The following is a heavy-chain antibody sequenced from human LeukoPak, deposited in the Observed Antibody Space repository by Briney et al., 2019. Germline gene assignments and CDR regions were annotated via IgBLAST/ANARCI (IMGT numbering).Heavy chain of an antibody. CDR2: IRSKAYGGTT. V-gene: IGHV3-49*04. D-gene: IGHD3-22*01. Sequence: GGSLRLSCTASGFTFGDYAMSWVRQAPGKGLEWVGFIRSKAYGGTTEYAASVKGRFTISRDDSKSIAYLQMNSLKTEDTAVYYCTRGDPYYYDSSGYLYYWGQGTLVTVSS. J-gene: IGHJ4*02. CDR1: GFTFGDYA. CDR3: TRGDPYYYDSSGYLYY.